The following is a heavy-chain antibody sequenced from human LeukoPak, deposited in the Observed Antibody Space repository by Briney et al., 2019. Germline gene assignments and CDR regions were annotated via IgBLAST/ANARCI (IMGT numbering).Heavy chain of an antibody. V-gene: IGHV3-21*01. D-gene: IGHD4-11*01. J-gene: IGHJ4*02. Sequence: PGGSLRLSCAASGFTFSSYSMNWVRQAPGKGLEWVSSISSSSSYIYYADSVKGRFTISRDNAKNSLYLQMNSLRAEDTAVYYCARSTTVTRVEYFDYWGQGTLVTASS. CDR3: ARSTTVTRVEYFDY. CDR2: ISSSSSYI. CDR1: GFTFSSYS.